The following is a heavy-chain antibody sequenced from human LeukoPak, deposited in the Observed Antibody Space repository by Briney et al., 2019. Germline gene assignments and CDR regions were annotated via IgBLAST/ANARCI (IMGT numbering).Heavy chain of an antibody. CDR2: TYYRSKWYN. Sequence: SQTLSLTCAISGDSVSSNSAAWNWIRQSPSRGLEWLGRTYYRSKWYNDYAVSVKGRITINPDTSKNQFSLQLNSVTPEDTALYYCARGCTYYDFWSGYRPDAFDIWGQGTMVTVSS. J-gene: IGHJ3*02. V-gene: IGHV6-1*01. CDR1: GDSVSSNSAA. CDR3: ARGCTYYDFWSGYRPDAFDI. D-gene: IGHD3-3*01.